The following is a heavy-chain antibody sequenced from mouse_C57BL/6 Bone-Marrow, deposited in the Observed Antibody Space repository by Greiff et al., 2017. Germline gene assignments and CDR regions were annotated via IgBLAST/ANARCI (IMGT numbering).Heavy chain of an antibody. CDR2: IYPGDGDT. V-gene: IGHV1-80*01. CDR3: ASPMVKETWFAY. J-gene: IGHJ3*01. CDR1: GYAFSSYW. D-gene: IGHD2-1*01. Sequence: QVQLQQSGAELVKPGASVKISCKASGYAFSSYWVNWVKQRPGKGLEWIGQIYPGDGDTNYNGKFKGKATLTADKSSSTAYMQLSSLTSEDSAVYFCASPMVKETWFAYWGQGTLVTVSA.